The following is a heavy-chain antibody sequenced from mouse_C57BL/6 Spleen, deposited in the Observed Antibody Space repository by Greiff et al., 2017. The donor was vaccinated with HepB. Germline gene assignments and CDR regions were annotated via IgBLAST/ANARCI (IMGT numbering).Heavy chain of an antibody. CDR3: TSHYYGSSYGFAY. V-gene: IGHV1-15*01. Sequence: QQSGAELVRPGASVTLSCKASGYTFTDYEMHWVKQTPVHGLEWIGAIDPETGGTAYNQKFKGKAILTADKSSSTAYMELRSLTSEDSAVYYCTSHYYGSSYGFAYWGQGTLVTVSA. D-gene: IGHD1-1*01. CDR1: GYTFTDYE. J-gene: IGHJ3*01. CDR2: IDPETGGT.